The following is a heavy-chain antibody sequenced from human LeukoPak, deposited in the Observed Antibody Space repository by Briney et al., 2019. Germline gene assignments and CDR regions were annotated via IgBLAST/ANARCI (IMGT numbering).Heavy chain of an antibody. CDR3: ATVAAPSPITPFDY. CDR1: GYTLTELS. V-gene: IGHV1-24*01. Sequence: ASVKVSCKVSGYTLTELSMHWVRQAPGKGLEWMGGFDPEDGETIYAQKFQGRVTMTEDTSTDTAYMELSSLRSEDTAVYYCATVAAPSPITPFDYWGQGTLVTVSS. D-gene: IGHD3-10*01. CDR2: FDPEDGET. J-gene: IGHJ4*02.